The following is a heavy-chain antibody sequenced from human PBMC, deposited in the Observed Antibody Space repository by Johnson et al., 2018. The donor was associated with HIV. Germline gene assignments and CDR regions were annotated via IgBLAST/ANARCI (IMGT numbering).Heavy chain of an antibody. J-gene: IGHJ3*02. Sequence: VQLVESGGGVVQPGGSLRLSCAASGFTFSSYGMHWVRQAPGKGLEWVAFIGFDGTKSYYADSLKGRFTISRDNSKNMLDLQMNSLRAGDAAVYYCARDYRGRTVDAFDIWGQGTMVTVSS. V-gene: IGHV3-30*02. CDR2: IGFDGTKS. D-gene: IGHD3-16*02. CDR1: GFTFSSYG. CDR3: ARDYRGRTVDAFDI.